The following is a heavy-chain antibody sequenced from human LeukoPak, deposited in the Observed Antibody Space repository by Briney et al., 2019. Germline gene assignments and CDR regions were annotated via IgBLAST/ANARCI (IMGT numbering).Heavy chain of an antibody. D-gene: IGHD1-1*01. CDR1: GYTFTSYG. Sequence: ASVKVSCKASGYTFTSYGISWVRQAHGQGLEWMGWISAYNGNTNYAQKLQGRVTMTTDTSTSTAYMELRSLRSDDTAVYYCARGGNDYDYYYYMDVWGKGTTVTVSS. V-gene: IGHV1-18*01. CDR2: ISAYNGNT. CDR3: ARGGNDYDYYYYMDV. J-gene: IGHJ6*03.